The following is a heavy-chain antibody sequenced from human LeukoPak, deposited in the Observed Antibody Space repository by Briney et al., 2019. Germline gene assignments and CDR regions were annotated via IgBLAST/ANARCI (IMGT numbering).Heavy chain of an antibody. CDR2: IIPIFGTA. Sequence: ASVKFSCKASGGTFSSYAISWVRQAPGQGLEWMGGIIPIFGTANYAQKFQGRVTITADESTSTAYMELSSLRSEETAVYYCAIDALLKSLPECSSTSCYRGWFDPWGQGTLVTVSS. J-gene: IGHJ5*02. V-gene: IGHV1-69*13. CDR3: AIDALLKSLPECSSTSCYRGWFDP. CDR1: GGTFSSYA. D-gene: IGHD2-2*01.